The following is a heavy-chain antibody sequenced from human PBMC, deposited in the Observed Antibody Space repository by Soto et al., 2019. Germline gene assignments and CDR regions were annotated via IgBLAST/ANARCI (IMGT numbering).Heavy chain of an antibody. CDR3: AKDDLLDVGYFDY. J-gene: IGHJ4*02. CDR1: GFTFSSYG. CDR2: ISYDGSNK. Sequence: QVQLVESGGGVVQPGRSLRLSCAASGFTFSSYGMHWVRQAPGKGLEWVAVISYDGSNKYYADSVKGRFTISRDNSKNTLYLQMNSLRADDTAVYYCAKDDLLDVGYFDYWGQGTLVTVSS. D-gene: IGHD3-3*01. V-gene: IGHV3-30*18.